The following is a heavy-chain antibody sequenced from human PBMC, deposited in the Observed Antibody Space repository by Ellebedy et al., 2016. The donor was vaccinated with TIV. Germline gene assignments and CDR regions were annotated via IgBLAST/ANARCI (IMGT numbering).Heavy chain of an antibody. CDR1: GFTFSSYS. CDR2: ISSNSNYI. Sequence: GESLKISCVASGFTFSSYSMNWVRQAPGKGPGWVSSISSNSNYIYYADSVRGRFTISRDNAKKSLYLQMNSLRAEDTAVYYCARGAMAAAGDDYWGQGTLVTVSS. J-gene: IGHJ4*02. CDR3: ARGAMAAAGDDY. D-gene: IGHD6-13*01. V-gene: IGHV3-21*01.